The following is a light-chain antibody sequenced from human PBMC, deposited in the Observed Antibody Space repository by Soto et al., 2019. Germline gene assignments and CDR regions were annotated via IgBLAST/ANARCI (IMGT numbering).Light chain of an antibody. CDR3: SSYTSSSTPVV. Sequence: QSALTQPASVSGSPGQSITISCTGTSSDVGDYNYVSWYQQHPGKAPKLTIYEVSNRPSGVSNRFSGSKSGNTASLTISGLQAEDEADYYCSSYTSSSTPVVFGGGTKVTVL. CDR2: EVS. CDR1: SSDVGDYNY. J-gene: IGLJ2*01. V-gene: IGLV2-14*01.